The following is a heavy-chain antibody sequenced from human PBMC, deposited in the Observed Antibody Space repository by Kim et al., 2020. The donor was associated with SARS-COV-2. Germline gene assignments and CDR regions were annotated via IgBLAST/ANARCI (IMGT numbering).Heavy chain of an antibody. Sequence: VKGRFTISRDNAKNSLYLQMNSLRAEDTAVYYCAREKSSSTPYYYYYMDVWGKGTTVTVSS. J-gene: IGHJ6*03. V-gene: IGHV3-21*01. CDR3: AREKSSSTPYYYYYMDV. D-gene: IGHD6-6*01.